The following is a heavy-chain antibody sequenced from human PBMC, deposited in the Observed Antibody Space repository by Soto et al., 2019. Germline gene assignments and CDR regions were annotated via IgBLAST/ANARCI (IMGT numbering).Heavy chain of an antibody. Sequence: ASVKVSCKAFGYTFTIYYIHWVRQAPGQGLEWMGVINTSGGSPTYAQKFQDRVTMTRDTSTSTVYMELSSLRSEDTAVYYCARGGRHSDYYYYYGMDVWGQGTTVTVSS. CDR3: ARGGRHSDYYYYYGMDV. CDR2: INTSGGSP. CDR1: GYTFTIYY. J-gene: IGHJ6*02. V-gene: IGHV1-46*01. D-gene: IGHD6-25*01.